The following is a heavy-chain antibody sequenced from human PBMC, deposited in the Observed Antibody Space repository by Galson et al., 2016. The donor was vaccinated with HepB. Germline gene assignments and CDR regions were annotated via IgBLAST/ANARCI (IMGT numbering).Heavy chain of an antibody. CDR2: IYHSGGT. Sequence: SETLSLTCAVSGGSFSNSNSWSWVRQPPGKGLEWIGEIYHSGGTNYNPSLKSRVTISLDKSENPFSLRLTSLTAADTAVYYCGRLSAGGFSYWSFDLWGRGTLVTVSS. V-gene: IGHV4-4*02. CDR1: GGSFSNSNS. J-gene: IGHJ2*01. CDR3: GRLSAGGFSYWSFDL. D-gene: IGHD4-23*01.